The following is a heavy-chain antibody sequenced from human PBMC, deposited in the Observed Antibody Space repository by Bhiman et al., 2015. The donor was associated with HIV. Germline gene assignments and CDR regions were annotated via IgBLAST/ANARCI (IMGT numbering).Heavy chain of an antibody. CDR3: ARDPGIVVVTTTENHFDY. CDR1: GFTFSTYS. V-gene: IGHV3-21*01. D-gene: IGHD2-21*02. J-gene: IGHJ4*01. Sequence: EVQLVESGGGLVKPGGSLRLSCAASGFTFSTYSMNWVRQAPGKGLEWVSSISSSSSYIYYADSVKGRFTISRDNAKNSLYLQMNSLRVEDTAVYYCARDPGIVVVTTTENHFDYWGQGTLVTVSS. CDR2: ISSSSSYI.